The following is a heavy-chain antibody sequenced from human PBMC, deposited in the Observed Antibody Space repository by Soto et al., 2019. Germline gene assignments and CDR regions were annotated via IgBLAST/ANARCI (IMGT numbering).Heavy chain of an antibody. CDR3: ARDLEPAVVFWSGYFTRGALDI. CDR1: GGTFSSYA. Sequence: QVQLVQSGAEVRKPGSSVKVSCKACGGTFSSYAISWVRQAPGQGLEWMGGIIPIFGTANYAQKFQDRVKISTNKATNTPYIDLTRQRSEDRAVYHCARDLEPAVVFWSGYFTRGALDIWGQGTKVSVSS. CDR2: IIPIFGTA. D-gene: IGHD3-3*01. J-gene: IGHJ3*02. V-gene: IGHV1-69*06.